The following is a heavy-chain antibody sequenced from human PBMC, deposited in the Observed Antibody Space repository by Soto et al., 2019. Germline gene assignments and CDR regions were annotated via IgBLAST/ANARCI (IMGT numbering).Heavy chain of an antibody. CDR3: ARGDFGKVEY. CDR1: GYTFTGYY. D-gene: IGHD3-3*01. Sequence: ASVKVSCKASGYTFTGYYMHWGRQAPGQGLEWMGWINPNSGGTNYAKKFQGRVTMTRNTSISTAYMELSSLRSEDTAVYYCARGDFGKVEYWGQGTTVTVSS. CDR2: INPNSGGT. V-gene: IGHV1-2*02. J-gene: IGHJ4*02.